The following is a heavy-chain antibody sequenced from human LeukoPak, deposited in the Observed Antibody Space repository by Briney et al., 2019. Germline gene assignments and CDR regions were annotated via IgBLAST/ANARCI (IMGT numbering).Heavy chain of an antibody. V-gene: IGHV4-59*01. CDR2: IYYSGST. Sequence: PSETLSLTCTVSGGSISSYYWSWIRQPPGKGLEWIGYIYYSGSTNYNPSLKSRVTISVDTSKNQFSLKLSSVTAADTAVYYRATGQAAAGTGFDYWGQGTLVTVSS. J-gene: IGHJ4*02. D-gene: IGHD6-13*01. CDR3: ATGQAAAGTGFDY. CDR1: GGSISSYY.